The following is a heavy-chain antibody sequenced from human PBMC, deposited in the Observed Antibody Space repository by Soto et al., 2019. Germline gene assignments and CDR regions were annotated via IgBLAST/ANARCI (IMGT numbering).Heavy chain of an antibody. J-gene: IGHJ6*02. CDR2: LYHGGSS. V-gene: IGHV4-38-2*02. CDR1: GYSISSGFY. CDR3: ARVKYYYGVDV. Sequence: SEPLSLTCTVSGYSISSGFYWGWIRQPPGKGLECIGILYHGGSSYYNPSLKSRVTISLDTSKNHFSLRLSSVTAADTAVYYCARVKYYYGVDVWGQGSKVTVSS.